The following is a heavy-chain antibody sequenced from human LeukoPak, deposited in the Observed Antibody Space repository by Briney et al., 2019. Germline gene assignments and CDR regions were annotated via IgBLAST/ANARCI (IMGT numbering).Heavy chain of an antibody. V-gene: IGHV1-46*01. Sequence: GASVKVSCKASGYTFTSYYIHWVRQAPGQGLEGMGVISPSAGSTGYAQKFQGRVTMTKDTSTSTVYMELSSLRFEDTAVYYCARGIQIWTQDPPLLGWFDPWGQGTLVTVSS. J-gene: IGHJ5*02. CDR3: ARGIQIWTQDPPLLGWFDP. D-gene: IGHD5-18*01. CDR1: GYTFTSYY. CDR2: ISPSAGST.